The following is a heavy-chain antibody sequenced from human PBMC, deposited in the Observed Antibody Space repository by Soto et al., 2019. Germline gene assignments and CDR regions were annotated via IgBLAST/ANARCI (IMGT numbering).Heavy chain of an antibody. D-gene: IGHD3-9*01. CDR1: GGTFSSYA. J-gene: IGHJ4*02. CDR2: IIPIFGTA. V-gene: IGHV1-69*12. Sequence: QVQLVQSGAEVKKPGSSVKVSCKASGGTFSSYAISWVRQAPGQGLEWMGGIIPIFGTANYAQKFQGRVTITADESTSTAYMELSSLRSKDTAVYYCATIRAPYYDILTGYRSASTYWGQGTLVTVSS. CDR3: ATIRAPYYDILTGYRSASTY.